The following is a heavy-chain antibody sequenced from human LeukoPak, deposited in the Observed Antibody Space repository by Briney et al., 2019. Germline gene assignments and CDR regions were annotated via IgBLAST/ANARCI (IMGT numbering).Heavy chain of an antibody. J-gene: IGHJ4*02. V-gene: IGHV3-23*01. CDR3: ARATVTIGRRYYFDY. D-gene: IGHD4-17*01. CDR2: ISGSGGST. Sequence: PGGSLRLSCAASGFTFSSYAMSRVRQAPGKGLEWVSAISGSGGSTYYADSVKGRFTISRDNSKNTLYLQVNSLRAEDTAVCYCARATVTIGRRYYFDYWGQGTLVTVSS. CDR1: GFTFSSYA.